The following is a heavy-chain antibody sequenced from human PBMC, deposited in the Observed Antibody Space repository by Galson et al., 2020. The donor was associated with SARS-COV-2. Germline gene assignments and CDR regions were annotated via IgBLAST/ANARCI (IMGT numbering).Heavy chain of an antibody. V-gene: IGHV1-46*01. CDR3: ARDSQGGNDYNYLLF. CDR2: INPSGGGT. CDR1: GYTFTSYY. Sequence: ASVKVSCKASGYTFTSYYIHWVRQAPGQGLEWMGIINPSGGGTTYAQKFQGRVTMTRDTSTSTVYMKLSSLRSEDTAVYYCARDSQGGNDYNYLLFWGQGTLVTVSS. D-gene: IGHD4-4*01. J-gene: IGHJ4*02.